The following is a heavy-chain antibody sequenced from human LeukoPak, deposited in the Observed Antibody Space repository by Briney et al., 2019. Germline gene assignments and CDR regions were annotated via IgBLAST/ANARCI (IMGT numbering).Heavy chain of an antibody. CDR3: ARVAPYGDPKRDAFDI. CDR2: INPSGGST. J-gene: IGHJ3*02. D-gene: IGHD4-17*01. CDR1: GYTFTSYY. V-gene: IGHV1-46*01. Sequence: ASVKVSCKASGYTFTSYYMHWVRQAPGQGLERMGIINPSGGSTSYAQKFQGRVTMTRDMSTSTVYMELSSLRSEDTAVYYCARVAPYGDPKRDAFDIWGQGTMVTVSS.